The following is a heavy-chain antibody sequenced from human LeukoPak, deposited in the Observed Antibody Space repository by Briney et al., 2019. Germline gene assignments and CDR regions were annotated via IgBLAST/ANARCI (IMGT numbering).Heavy chain of an antibody. J-gene: IGHJ3*02. D-gene: IGHD2-15*01. CDR2: ISSSSSYI. V-gene: IGHV3-21*01. CDR1: GFTFSSYS. Sequence: GGSLRLSCAASGFTFSSYSMNWVRQAPGKGLEWVSSISSSSSYIYYADSVKGRFTISRDNAKNSLYLQMNSLRAEDTAVYYCASGRGPADAFDIWGQGTMVTVSS. CDR3: ASGRGPADAFDI.